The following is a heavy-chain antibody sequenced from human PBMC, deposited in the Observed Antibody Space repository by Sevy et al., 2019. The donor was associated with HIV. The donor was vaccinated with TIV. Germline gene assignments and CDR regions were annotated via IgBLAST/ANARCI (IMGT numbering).Heavy chain of an antibody. CDR3: ARVLLINYYSYGADV. CDR1: GFIFNTYS. CDR2: ISSSSSYI. V-gene: IGHV3-21*01. J-gene: IGHJ6*02. D-gene: IGHD3-10*01. Sequence: GGSLRLSCAASGFIFNTYSMNWVRQAPGKGLGWVSSISSSSSYIYYADSVKGRFTISRDNAKNSLYLQMNSLRAEDTAVYYCARVLLINYYSYGADVWGQGTTVTVSS.